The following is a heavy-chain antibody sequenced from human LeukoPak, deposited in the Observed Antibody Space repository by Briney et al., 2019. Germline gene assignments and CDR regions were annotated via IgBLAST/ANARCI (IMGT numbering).Heavy chain of an antibody. Sequence: ASVKVSCKASGYTFTSYHMHWVRQAPGQGLEWMGIINPSGGSTSYAQKFQGRVTMTRDMSTSTVYMELSSLRSEDTAVYYCARDGDIVVVPAAMDRRRGSYYYYYYMDVWGKGTTVTVSS. CDR3: ARDGDIVVVPAAMDRRRGSYYYYYYMDV. CDR2: INPSGGST. D-gene: IGHD2-2*01. V-gene: IGHV1-46*01. CDR1: GYTFTSYH. J-gene: IGHJ6*03.